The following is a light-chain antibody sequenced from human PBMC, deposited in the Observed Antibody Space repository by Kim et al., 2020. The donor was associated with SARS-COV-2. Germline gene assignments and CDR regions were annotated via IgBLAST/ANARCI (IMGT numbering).Light chain of an antibody. J-gene: IGLJ2*01. Sequence: KTVTISCTRSSGSIASNYVQWYQHRPGSAPTTVIYEDNQRPSGVPDRFSGSIDSSSNSASLTISGLKTEDEVDYYCQSYDSSNPVVFGGGTQLTVL. CDR2: EDN. V-gene: IGLV6-57*03. CDR3: QSYDSSNPVV. CDR1: SGSIASNY.